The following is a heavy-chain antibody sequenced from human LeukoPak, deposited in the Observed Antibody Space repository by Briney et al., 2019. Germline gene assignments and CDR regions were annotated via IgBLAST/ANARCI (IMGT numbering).Heavy chain of an antibody. Sequence: GGSLRLSCAASGFTFSSYAMSWVRQAPGKGLEWVSGISGSGGRTFYADSVKGRFTISRDNSKNTLYLQMNSLRAEDTAVYYCARGRDSGSYHLDYWGQGTLVTVSS. V-gene: IGHV3-23*01. D-gene: IGHD3-10*01. CDR1: GFTFSSYA. CDR3: ARGRDSGSYHLDY. J-gene: IGHJ4*02. CDR2: ISGSGGRT.